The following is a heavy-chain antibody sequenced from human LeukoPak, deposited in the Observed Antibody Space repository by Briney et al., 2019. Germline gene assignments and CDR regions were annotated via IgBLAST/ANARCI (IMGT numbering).Heavy chain of an antibody. CDR1: GFTFSSYV. J-gene: IGHJ3*02. CDR2: ISGSGGST. V-gene: IGHV3-23*01. D-gene: IGHD3-22*01. CDR3: AKDYYYDSVSAFDI. Sequence: GGSLRLSCAASGFTFSSYVMSWVRQAQGKGLDWVAGISGSGGSTYYADSVKGRFTISRDNSKNTLHLQMNSLRAEDTAVYYCAKDYYYDSVSAFDIWGQGTMVTVSS.